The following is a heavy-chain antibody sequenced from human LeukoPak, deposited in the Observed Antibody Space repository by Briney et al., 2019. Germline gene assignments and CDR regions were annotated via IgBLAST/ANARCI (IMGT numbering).Heavy chain of an antibody. CDR2: ISSSSSYI. CDR1: GFTFSSYS. CDR3: ARDSAYYDFWSGYFY. D-gene: IGHD3-3*01. J-gene: IGHJ4*02. Sequence: GGSLRLSCAASGFTFSSYSMNWVRQAPGKGLEWVSFISSSSSYIYYADSVKGRFTISRDNAKNSLYLQMNSLRAEDTAVYYCARDSAYYDFWSGYFYWGQGTLVTVSS. V-gene: IGHV3-21*01.